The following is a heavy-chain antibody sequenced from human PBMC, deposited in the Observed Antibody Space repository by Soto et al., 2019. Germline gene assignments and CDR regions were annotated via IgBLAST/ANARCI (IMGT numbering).Heavy chain of an antibody. CDR3: AHRTAGTGTFDY. CDR1: GFSLSTSGVG. CDR2: IYWNDDK. D-gene: IGHD6-13*01. J-gene: IGHJ4*02. V-gene: IGHV2-5*01. Sequence: SGPTLGNPTQTVTLTCTFSGFSLSTSGVGVGWIRQHPGKALEWLALIYWNDDKRYSPSLKSSLTITRDTSKNQVVLTMTNMDPVDTATYYCAHRTAGTGTFDYWGQGTLVTVSS.